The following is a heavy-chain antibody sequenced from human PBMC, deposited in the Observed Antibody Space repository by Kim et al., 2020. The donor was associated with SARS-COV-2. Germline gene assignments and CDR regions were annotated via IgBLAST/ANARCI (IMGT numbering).Heavy chain of an antibody. J-gene: IGHJ2*01. CDR1: GFTFSDYY. CDR3: ARIAAAALFWHFDL. Sequence: GGSLRLSCAASGFTFSDYYMSWIRQAPGKGLEWVSYISSSGSTIYYADSVKGRFTISRDNAKNSLYLQMNSLRAEDTAVYYCARIAAAALFWHFDLWGRGTLVTVSS. V-gene: IGHV3-11*04. D-gene: IGHD6-13*01. CDR2: ISSSGSTI.